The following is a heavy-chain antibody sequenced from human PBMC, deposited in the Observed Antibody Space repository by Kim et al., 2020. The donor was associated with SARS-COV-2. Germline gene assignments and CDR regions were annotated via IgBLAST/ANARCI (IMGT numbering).Heavy chain of an antibody. V-gene: IGHV3-48*02. J-gene: IGHJ5*02. Sequence: DSVKGRFTISRDNAKNSLYLQMNSLRDEDTAVYYCARDFGYYYDSSGYYLWGQGTLVTVSS. CDR3: ARDFGYYYDSSGYYL. D-gene: IGHD3-22*01.